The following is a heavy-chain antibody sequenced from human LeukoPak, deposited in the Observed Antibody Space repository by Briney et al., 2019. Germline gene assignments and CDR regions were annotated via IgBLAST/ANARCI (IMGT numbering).Heavy chain of an antibody. D-gene: IGHD3-10*01. CDR1: GYSFPSYG. Sequence: GASVKVSCKASGYSFPSYGISWVRQAPGQGPEWMGWISPYNDNTNYAQKLQGRATLTTDTSTSTAYMELRSLRSDDTAVYYCARHFYGSGTYYHFDYWAREPWSPSPQ. CDR2: ISPYNDNT. J-gene: IGHJ4*02. CDR3: ARHFYGSGTYYHFDY. V-gene: IGHV1-18*01.